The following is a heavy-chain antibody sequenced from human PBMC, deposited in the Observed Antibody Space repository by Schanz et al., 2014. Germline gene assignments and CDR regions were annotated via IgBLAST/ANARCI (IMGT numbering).Heavy chain of an antibody. V-gene: IGHV3-72*01. Sequence: EVQLLESGGGLVQPGESLRLSCAASGFTFSDHYMDWVRQAPGKGLEWVGRITNKPNNYNTEYAASVKGRFTISRDDSRNSLYLQMSSLKTEDTAVYYCVRLDVHDYWGQGTLVTASA. J-gene: IGHJ4*02. CDR3: VRLDVHDY. CDR2: ITNKPNNYNT. D-gene: IGHD3-16*01. CDR1: GFTFSDHY.